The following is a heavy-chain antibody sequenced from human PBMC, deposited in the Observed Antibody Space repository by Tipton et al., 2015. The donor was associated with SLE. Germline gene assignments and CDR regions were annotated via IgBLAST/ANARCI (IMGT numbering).Heavy chain of an antibody. Sequence: TLSLTCTVSGGSISSSDSYWGWIRQPPGKGLEWIGNIYFSGSTNYNPSLESRVTISVDRSKNQFSLKLTSVTAADTAVYYCARGPPFMEWERNWFDPWGQGTQVTVSS. CDR1: GGSISSSDSY. V-gene: IGHV4-39*07. CDR2: IYFSGST. CDR3: ARGPPFMEWERNWFDP. J-gene: IGHJ5*02. D-gene: IGHD3-3*02.